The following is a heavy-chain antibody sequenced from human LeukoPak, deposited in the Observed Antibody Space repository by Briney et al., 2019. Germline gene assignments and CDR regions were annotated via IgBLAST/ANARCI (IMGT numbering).Heavy chain of an antibody. J-gene: IGHJ1*01. CDR1: GGSISSYY. CDR2: IYYSGST. V-gene: IGHV4-59*01. D-gene: IGHD3-3*01. CDR3: ASGAEYYDFWSGFPLN. Sequence: PSETLSLTCTVSGGSISSYYWSWIRQPPGKGLEWIGYIYYSGSTNYNPSLKSRVTISVDTSKNQFSLKLSSVTAADTAVYYCASGAEYYDFWSGFPLNWGQGTLVTVSS.